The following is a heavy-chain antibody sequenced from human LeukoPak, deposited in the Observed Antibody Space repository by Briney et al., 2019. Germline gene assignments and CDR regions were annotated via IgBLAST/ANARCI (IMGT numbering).Heavy chain of an antibody. D-gene: IGHD6-13*01. CDR2: IRGSDDST. CDR3: AKDTGPAAGITADY. CDR1: GFTFSSYA. J-gene: IGHJ4*02. V-gene: IGHV3-23*01. Sequence: GGSLRLSCAASGFTFSSYAMTWVRQAPGKGLEWVSTIRGSDDSTYYADSVKGRLTISRDNSKNTLYLQVNSLRAEDTAIYYCAKDTGPAAGITADYWGQGTLVTVSS.